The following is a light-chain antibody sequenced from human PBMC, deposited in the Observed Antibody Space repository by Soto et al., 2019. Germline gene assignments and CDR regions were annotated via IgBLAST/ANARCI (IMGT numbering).Light chain of an antibody. V-gene: IGKV3-20*01. CDR3: QQYGSSPRT. J-gene: IGKJ1*01. CDR1: QSVSSSY. CDR2: GAS. Sequence: EIVLTQSPGTLSLSPGERATLSCRASQSVSSSYLAWYQQKPGQAPRLLIYGASSRATGIPDRFSGSGSGTHFTLIISRMENEDCEVYYCQQYGSSPRTFGQGTKV.